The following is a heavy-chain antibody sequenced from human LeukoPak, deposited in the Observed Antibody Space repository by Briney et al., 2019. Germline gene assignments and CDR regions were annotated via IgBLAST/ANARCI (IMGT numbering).Heavy chain of an antibody. Sequence: SETLSLTCAVYGGSFSGYYWSWIRQPPGKGLEWIGEINHSGSTNYNPSLKSRVTISVDTSKNQFSLKLSSVTAADTAEYYCARVVVAAAHAFDIWGQGTLVTVSS. CDR2: INHSGST. D-gene: IGHD2-15*01. CDR3: ARVVVAAAHAFDI. CDR1: GGSFSGYY. V-gene: IGHV4-34*01. J-gene: IGHJ3*02.